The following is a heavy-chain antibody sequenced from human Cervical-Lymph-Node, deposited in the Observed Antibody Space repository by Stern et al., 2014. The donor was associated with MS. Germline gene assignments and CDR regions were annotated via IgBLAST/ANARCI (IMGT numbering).Heavy chain of an antibody. J-gene: IGHJ5*02. Sequence: VQLVESGPEVTTPWSSVKVSCKASGGTFSQFPSSWVRQAPGQGLEWMGGIFPVFGTPTYAQEFRGRATITADVSTRTVYMELSSLRSDDTAVYYCALSSETSDRWYSLGYDLWGQGTLVTVSS. CDR2: IFPVFGTP. CDR1: GGTFSQFP. V-gene: IGHV1-69*01. CDR3: ALSSETSDRWYSLGYDL. D-gene: IGHD6-13*01.